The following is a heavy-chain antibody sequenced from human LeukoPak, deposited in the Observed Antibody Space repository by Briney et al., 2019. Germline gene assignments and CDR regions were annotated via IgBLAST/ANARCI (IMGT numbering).Heavy chain of an antibody. Sequence: SVKVSCKASGGTFSSYAISWVRQAPGQGLEWMGGIIPIFGTANYAQKFQGRVTITADKPTSKAYMELSSLRSEDTAVYYCARGGYCSGGSCYFDAFDIWGQGTMVTVSS. CDR1: GGTFSSYA. V-gene: IGHV1-69*06. D-gene: IGHD2-15*01. CDR2: IIPIFGTA. CDR3: ARGGYCSGGSCYFDAFDI. J-gene: IGHJ3*02.